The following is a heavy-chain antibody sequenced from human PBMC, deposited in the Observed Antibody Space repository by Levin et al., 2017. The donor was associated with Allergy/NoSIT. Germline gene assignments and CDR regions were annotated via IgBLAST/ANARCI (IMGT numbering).Heavy chain of an antibody. CDR3: AKETTATGTPFLGGSHNDC. J-gene: IGHJ4*02. Sequence: GGSLRLSCAASGFTFSSYAMNWVRQAPGKGLEWVSAISASGYTTYYADSVKGRFTISRDNSENTLYMQMDSLRAEDTAVYYCAKETTATGTPFLGGSHNDCWGRGTLVTVSS. CDR1: GFTFSSYA. CDR2: ISASGYTT. V-gene: IGHV3-23*01. D-gene: IGHD1-7*01.